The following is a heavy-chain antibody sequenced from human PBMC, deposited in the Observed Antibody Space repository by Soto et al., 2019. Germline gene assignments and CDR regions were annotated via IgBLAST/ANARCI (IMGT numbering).Heavy chain of an antibody. J-gene: IGHJ4*02. CDR2: IIPILGIA. CDR3: ARELCSGGSCASDY. Sequence: GDSVKVACKASGGTLSSYTISWVRQAPGQGLEWMGRIIPILGIANYAQKFQGRVTITADKSTSTAYMELSSLRSEDTAVYYCARELCSGGSCASDYWGQGTLVTVSS. D-gene: IGHD2-15*01. V-gene: IGHV1-69*04. CDR1: GGTLSSYT.